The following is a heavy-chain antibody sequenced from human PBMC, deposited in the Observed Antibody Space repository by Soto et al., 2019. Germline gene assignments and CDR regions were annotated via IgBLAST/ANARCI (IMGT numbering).Heavy chain of an antibody. V-gene: IGHV4-31*03. CDR3: ARGGGSTKVDY. D-gene: IGHD2-2*01. CDR1: GGSITSSGYY. Sequence: QVQLQESGPGLVKPSQTLSLTCTVSGGSITSSGYYWSWIRQHPGEGLEWIGFTSNSGSTSYNPSLKSRVTISVDTFSNQFSLSRKSVTAADTAVYYCARGGGSTKVDYWGQGTLVTVSP. J-gene: IGHJ4*02. CDR2: TSNSGST.